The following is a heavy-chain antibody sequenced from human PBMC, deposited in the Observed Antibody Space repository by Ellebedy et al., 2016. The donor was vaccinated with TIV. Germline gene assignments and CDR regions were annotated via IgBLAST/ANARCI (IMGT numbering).Heavy chain of an antibody. V-gene: IGHV4-59*08. CDR3: ARGSKGRDSYDFWSGYSYYFYYMDV. CDR1: GGSISSYY. CDR2: IYYSGST. D-gene: IGHD3-3*01. J-gene: IGHJ6*02. Sequence: GSLRLSCTVSGGSISSYYWSWIRQPPGKGLEWIGYIYYSGSTNYNPSLKSRVTISVDTSKNQFSLKLSSVTAADTAVYYCARGSKGRDSYDFWSGYSYYFYYMDVWGQGTTVTVSS.